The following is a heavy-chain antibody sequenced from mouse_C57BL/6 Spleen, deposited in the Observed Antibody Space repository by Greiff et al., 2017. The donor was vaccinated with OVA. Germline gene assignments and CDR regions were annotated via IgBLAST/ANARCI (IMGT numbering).Heavy chain of an antibody. Sequence: QVQLQQSGPELVKPGASVKISCKASGYAFSSSWMNWVKQRPGKGLEWIGRIYPGDGDTNYNGKFKGKATLTADKSSSTAYMQLSSLTSEDSAVYFCARGDYSNPWLAYWGQGTLVTVSA. J-gene: IGHJ3*01. V-gene: IGHV1-82*01. CDR2: IYPGDGDT. CDR3: ARGDYSNPWLAY. CDR1: GYAFSSSW. D-gene: IGHD2-5*01.